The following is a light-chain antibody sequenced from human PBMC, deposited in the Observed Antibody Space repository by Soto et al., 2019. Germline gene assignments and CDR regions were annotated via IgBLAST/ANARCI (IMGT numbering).Light chain of an antibody. Sequence: EIVMTQSPATLSVSPGERATLSCGASQSVSSNLAWYQQKPGQAPRLLIYAASTLQSGVSSRFSGSGSGTEFTLTISSLQPEDFATYYCQQSYSTPWTFGQGTKVDIK. J-gene: IGKJ1*01. CDR3: QQSYSTPWT. V-gene: IGKV3-15*01. CDR2: AAS. CDR1: QSVSSN.